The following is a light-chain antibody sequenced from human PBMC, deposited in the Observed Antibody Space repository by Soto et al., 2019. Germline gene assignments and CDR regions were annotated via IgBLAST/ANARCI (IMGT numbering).Light chain of an antibody. CDR2: DAS. CDR1: QSISGW. V-gene: IGKV1-5*01. J-gene: IGKJ2*01. CDR3: QHYNSYPYT. Sequence: DIPMTQSPSTLSASVGDRVTITCRASQSISGWLAWHQQKPGKAPKLLIYDASSLEGGVPSRFSGSGSGTEFTLTINGLQPDDFATYYCQHYNSYPYTFGQGTKLDIK.